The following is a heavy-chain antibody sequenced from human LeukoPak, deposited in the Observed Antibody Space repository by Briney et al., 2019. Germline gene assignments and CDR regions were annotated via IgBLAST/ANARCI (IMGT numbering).Heavy chain of an antibody. Sequence: GGSLRLSCTASGFTFSDYHMSWIRQAPGKGLEWVSHISGSGYAIHHPGSVKGRFTISRDNAMNSLYLQMNSLRVEDSAVYYCARLSGTYSRGGDHWGQGTLVTVSS. CDR1: GFTFSDYH. D-gene: IGHD1-26*01. V-gene: IGHV3-11*01. J-gene: IGHJ4*02. CDR2: ISGSGYAI. CDR3: ARLSGTYSRGGDH.